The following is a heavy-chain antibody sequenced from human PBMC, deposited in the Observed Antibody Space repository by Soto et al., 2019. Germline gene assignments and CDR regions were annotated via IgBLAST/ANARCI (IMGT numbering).Heavy chain of an antibody. V-gene: IGHV1-69*02. CDR1: GGTFSSYT. J-gene: IGHJ4*02. D-gene: IGHD5-12*01. CDR3: ARVRRDGSDATMSFDY. CDR2: IIPILGIA. Sequence: QVRLVQSGAEVKKPGSSVKVSCKASGGTFSSYTISWVRQAPGQGLEWLGRIIPILGIANYAQKFQGRVTITADKSTSTAYMELSSLRAEDTAVYYCARVRRDGSDATMSFDYWGQGTLVTVSS.